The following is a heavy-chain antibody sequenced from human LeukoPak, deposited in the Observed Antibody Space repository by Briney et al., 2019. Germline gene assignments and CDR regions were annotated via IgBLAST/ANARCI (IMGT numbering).Heavy chain of an antibody. CDR1: GFTFRSYG. CDR3: ARDEAGSLGF. V-gene: IGHV3-33*01. CDR2: IWYDGSKK. J-gene: IGHJ4*02. Sequence: GRSLRLSCVVSGFTFRSYGIHWVRQAPGKGLEWVGVIWYDGSKKYYADSVEGRFTFTRDNSRNTVSQQMDSLRVEDTAVYYCARDEAGSLGFWGQGTLVTVSS.